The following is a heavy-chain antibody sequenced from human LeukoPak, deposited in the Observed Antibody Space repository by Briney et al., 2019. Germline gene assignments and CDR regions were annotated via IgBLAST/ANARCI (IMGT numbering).Heavy chain of an antibody. CDR2: ISGSGCST. CDR1: GFTFSSYA. V-gene: IGHV3-23*01. Sequence: GGSLRLSCAASGFTFSSYAMIWVRQAPGKGLEWVSAISGSGCSTYYADSVKGRFTISRDNSKKTLYLQMNSLRAEDTAVYYCARGTYYYDSSGYQIPSYFDYWGQGTLVTVSS. J-gene: IGHJ4*02. D-gene: IGHD3-22*01. CDR3: ARGTYYYDSSGYQIPSYFDY.